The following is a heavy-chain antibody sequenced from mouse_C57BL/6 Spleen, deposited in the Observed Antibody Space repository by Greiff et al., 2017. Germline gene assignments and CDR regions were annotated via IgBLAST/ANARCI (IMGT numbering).Heavy chain of an antibody. CDR2: ISYDGSN. V-gene: IGHV3-6*01. D-gene: IGHD1-1*01. Sequence: EVQLQESGPGLVKPSQSLSLTCFVTGYSITSGYYWNWIRQFPGNKLEWMGYISYDGSNNYNPSLKNRISITRDTSKNQFFLKLESVNTEDTATDYCAREGITTVVGAMDYWGQGTSVTVSS. CDR3: AREGITTVVGAMDY. J-gene: IGHJ4*01. CDR1: GYSITSGYY.